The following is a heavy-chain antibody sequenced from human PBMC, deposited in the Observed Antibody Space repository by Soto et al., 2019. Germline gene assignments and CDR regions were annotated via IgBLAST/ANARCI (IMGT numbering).Heavy chain of an antibody. J-gene: IGHJ6*02. CDR2: ISYDGSNK. V-gene: IGHV3-30*18. CDR3: AKGDYGSGSHYYYCYGMDV. CDR1: GFTFSSYG. Sequence: QVQLVESGGGVVQPGRSLRLSCAASGFTFSSYGMHWVRQAPGKGLEWVAVISYDGSNKYYADSVKGRFPISRDNSKNTLYLQMNSLRAEDTAVYYCAKGDYGSGSHYYYCYGMDVWGQGTTVTVSS. D-gene: IGHD3-10*01.